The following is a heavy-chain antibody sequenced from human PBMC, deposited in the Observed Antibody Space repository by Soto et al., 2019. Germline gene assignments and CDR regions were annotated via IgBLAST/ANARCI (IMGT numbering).Heavy chain of an antibody. CDR1: GFTFNSYG. CDR2: ISDSSSYI. D-gene: IGHD2-2*02. Sequence: EVQLVESGGGLVKPGGSLRLSCVASGFTFNSYGMNWVRQAPGKGLEWVSSISDSSSYINYADSVKGRFTISRDNAERSLHLQMNSLRAEDTAVYYCARHTYHDSWGQGTLVTVSS. V-gene: IGHV3-21*01. J-gene: IGHJ4*02. CDR3: ARHTYHDS.